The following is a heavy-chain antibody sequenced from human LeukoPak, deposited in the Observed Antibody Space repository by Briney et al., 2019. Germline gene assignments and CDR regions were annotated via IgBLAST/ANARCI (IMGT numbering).Heavy chain of an antibody. CDR3: ARLMFFYCSGGSCYYAFDI. CDR1: GCSISSSSYY. CDR2: IYYSGST. V-gene: IGHV4-61*05. Sequence: SPSETLSLTCTVSGCSISSSSYYWSWIRQPPGKGLEWIGYIYYSGSTNYNPSLKSRVTISVDTSKNQFSLKLSSVTAADTAVYYCARLMFFYCSGGSCYYAFDIWGQGTMVTVSS. D-gene: IGHD2-15*01. J-gene: IGHJ3*02.